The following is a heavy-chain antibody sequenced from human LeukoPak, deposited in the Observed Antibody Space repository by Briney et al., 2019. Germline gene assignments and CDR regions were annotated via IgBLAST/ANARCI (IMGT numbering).Heavy chain of an antibody. J-gene: IGHJ4*02. Sequence: GASVKVSCKASGYTFTGYYMHWVRQAPGQGLEWMGWINPNSGGTNYAQKFQGRVTMTRDTSISTAYMELSRLRSDDTAVYYCARYDSSAYYDPGTFDYWGQGTLVTVSS. CDR1: GYTFTGYY. V-gene: IGHV1-2*02. D-gene: IGHD3-22*01. CDR2: INPNSGGT. CDR3: ARYDSSAYYDPGTFDY.